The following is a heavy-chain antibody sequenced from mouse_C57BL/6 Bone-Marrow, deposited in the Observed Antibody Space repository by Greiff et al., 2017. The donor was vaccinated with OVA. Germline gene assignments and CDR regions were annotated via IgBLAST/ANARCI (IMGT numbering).Heavy chain of an antibody. Sequence: VQLKESGAELVRPGASVTLSCKASGYTFTDYEMHWVKQTPVHGLEWIGAIDPETGGTAYNQKFKGKAILTADKSSSTAYMELRSLTSEDSAVYYCTRCYYGSNPWGTGTTVTVSS. CDR1: GYTFTDYE. J-gene: IGHJ1*03. V-gene: IGHV1-15*01. D-gene: IGHD1-1*01. CDR3: TRCYYGSNP. CDR2: IDPETGGT.